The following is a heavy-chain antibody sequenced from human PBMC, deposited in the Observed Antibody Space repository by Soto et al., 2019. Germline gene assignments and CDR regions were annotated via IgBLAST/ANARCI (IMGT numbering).Heavy chain of an antibody. Sequence: PGGSLRLSCAASGFTFSSYSMNWVRQAPGKGLEWVSYISSSSSTIYYADSVKGRFTISRDNAKNSLYLQMNSLRDEDTAVYYCARDLEELWFGELVYGMDVWGQGTTVTV. J-gene: IGHJ6*02. D-gene: IGHD3-10*01. V-gene: IGHV3-48*02. CDR2: ISSSSSTI. CDR1: GFTFSSYS. CDR3: ARDLEELWFGELVYGMDV.